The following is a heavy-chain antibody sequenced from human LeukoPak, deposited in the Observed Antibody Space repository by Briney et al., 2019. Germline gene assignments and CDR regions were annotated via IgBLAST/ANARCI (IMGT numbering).Heavy chain of an antibody. CDR1: GFNFRDYT. J-gene: IGHJ4*02. CDR2: ISASSNYI. Sequence: GGSLRLSCVASGFNFRDYTMHWVRQAPGRGLEWVSSISASSNYIFYADSVKGRFTISRDNSKNTLYLQMNSLRAEDTAVYYCAKFRYSSSWYYFDYWGQGTLVTVSS. V-gene: IGHV3-21*04. D-gene: IGHD6-13*01. CDR3: AKFRYSSSWYYFDY.